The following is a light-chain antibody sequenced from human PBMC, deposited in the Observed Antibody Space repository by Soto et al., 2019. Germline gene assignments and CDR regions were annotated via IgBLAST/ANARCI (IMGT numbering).Light chain of an antibody. CDR3: AAWDDSLNGYV. Sequence: QSVLTQPPSASATPGQRVTISCSGSSSNVGSKTVSLYQQLPGTAPKLLIYNNNRRPSGVPDRFSGSKSGTSASLAISGLQSEDEADYYCAAWDDSLNGYVFGTGTKLTVL. V-gene: IGLV1-44*01. CDR1: SSNVGSKT. J-gene: IGLJ1*01. CDR2: NNN.